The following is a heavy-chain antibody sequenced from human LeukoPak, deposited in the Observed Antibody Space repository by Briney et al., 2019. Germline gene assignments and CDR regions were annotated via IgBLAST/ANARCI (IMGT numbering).Heavy chain of an antibody. V-gene: IGHV1-69*05. CDR1: GGTFSSYA. D-gene: IGHD3-10*01. J-gene: IGHJ4*02. CDR3: ASHYYGSGSYSPFDY. CDR2: IIPIFGTA. Sequence: SVTVSCTASGGTFSSYAISWVRQAPGQGLEWMGGIIPIFGTANYAQKFQGRVTITTDESTSTAYMELSSLRSEDTAVYYCASHYYGSGSYSPFDYWGQGTLVTVSS.